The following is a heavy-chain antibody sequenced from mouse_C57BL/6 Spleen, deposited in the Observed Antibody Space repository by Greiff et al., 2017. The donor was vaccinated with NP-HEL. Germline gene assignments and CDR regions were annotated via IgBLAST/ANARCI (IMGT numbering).Heavy chain of an antibody. D-gene: IGHD1-1*01. CDR2: IYPGDGDT. J-gene: IGHJ1*03. CDR1: GYAFSSYW. CDR3: ASPGSSYWYFDV. V-gene: IGHV1-80*01. Sequence: VHLVESGAELVKPGASVKISCKASGYAFSSYWMNWVKQRPGKGLEWIGQIYPGDGDTNYNGKFKGKATLTADKSSSTASMQHSSLASEDSAVYFCASPGSSYWYFDVWGTGTTVTVSS.